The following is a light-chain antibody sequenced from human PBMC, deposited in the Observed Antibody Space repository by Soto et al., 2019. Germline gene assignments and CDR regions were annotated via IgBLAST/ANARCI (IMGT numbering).Light chain of an antibody. V-gene: IGLV3-21*04. CDR3: QVWDSSSDHYV. J-gene: IGLJ1*01. Sequence: SYELTQPPSVSVAPGKTARISCGGNNIGSKSVHWYQQKPGQAPVLVIYYDSDRPSGIPERFSGSKSGNTATLNISRVEAGDEADYYRQVWDSSSDHYVFATGTKLTVL. CDR2: YDS. CDR1: NIGSKS.